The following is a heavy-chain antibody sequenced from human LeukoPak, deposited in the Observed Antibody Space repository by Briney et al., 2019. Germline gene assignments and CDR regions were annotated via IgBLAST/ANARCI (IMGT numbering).Heavy chain of an antibody. J-gene: IGHJ5*02. CDR3: ARVSSTSSHFDN. Sequence: GGSLRLSCAASGFTFDDYAMHWVRQAPGKGLEWVSGISWNSGSIGYADSVKGRFTISRDNAKNSLYLQMNSLKAEDTALYYCARVSSTSSHFDNWGQGTLVTVSS. CDR2: ISWNSGSI. CDR1: GFTFDDYA. D-gene: IGHD2-2*01. V-gene: IGHV3-9*01.